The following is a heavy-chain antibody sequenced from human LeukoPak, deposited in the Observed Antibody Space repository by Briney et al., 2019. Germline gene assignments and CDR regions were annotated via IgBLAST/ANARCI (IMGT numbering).Heavy chain of an antibody. Sequence: PSETLSLTCTVSGGSISSSSYYWGWIRQPPGKGLEWMGSIYYSGSTYYNPSLKSRVTISVDMSKNQFSLKLSSVTAADTAVYYCARSYCISNCYAVGAFDTWGQGTMVTVSS. CDR3: ARSYCISNCYAVGAFDT. V-gene: IGHV4-39*01. D-gene: IGHD2-2*01. J-gene: IGHJ3*02. CDR1: GGSISSSSYY. CDR2: IYYSGST.